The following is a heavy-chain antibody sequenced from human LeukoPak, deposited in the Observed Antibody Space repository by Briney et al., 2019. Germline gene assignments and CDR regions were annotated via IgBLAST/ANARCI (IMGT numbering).Heavy chain of an antibody. V-gene: IGHV5-51*06. CDR3: ARDSDSGTSWTNWFDP. J-gene: IGHJ5*02. CDR2: IYLGDSDT. Sequence: GESLKISCKGSGYSLSSHWIGWVRQMPGKGLEWMGVIYLGDSDTRYSPSFEGQVTISADKSISTAYLQWSSLKASDTAMYYCARDSDSGTSWTNWFDPWGQGTLVTVSS. D-gene: IGHD1-26*01. CDR1: GYSLSSHW.